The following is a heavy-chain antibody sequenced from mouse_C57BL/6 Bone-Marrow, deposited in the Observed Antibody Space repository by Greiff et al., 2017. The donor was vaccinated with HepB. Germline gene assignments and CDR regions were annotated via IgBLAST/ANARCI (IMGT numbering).Heavy chain of an antibody. CDR3: ARERAYDGYYVSFAY. Sequence: QVQLQQPEAELVKPGASVMLSCKASGYTFTSYWMHWVKQRPGQGLEWIGMIHPNSGSTNYNEKFKSKATLTVDKSSSTAYMQLSSLTSEDSAVYYCARERAYDGYYVSFAYWGQGTLVTVSA. J-gene: IGHJ3*01. CDR1: GYTFTSYW. D-gene: IGHD2-3*01. V-gene: IGHV1-64*01. CDR2: IHPNSGST.